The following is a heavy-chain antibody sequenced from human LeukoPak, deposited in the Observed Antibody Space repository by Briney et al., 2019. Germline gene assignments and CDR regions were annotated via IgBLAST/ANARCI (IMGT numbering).Heavy chain of an antibody. J-gene: IGHJ4*02. Sequence: PGGSLRLSCAASGFTFSSYWMHWVRQAPGKGLVWVSRISPDGSSALYADSVKGRFTISRDNAKNTLYLQMNSLRGDDTAVCYCARVSVCRRCHFDYWGQGTLVTVSS. CDR3: ARVSVCRRCHFDY. CDR1: GFTFSSYW. CDR2: ISPDGSSA. D-gene: IGHD5/OR15-5a*01. V-gene: IGHV3-74*01.